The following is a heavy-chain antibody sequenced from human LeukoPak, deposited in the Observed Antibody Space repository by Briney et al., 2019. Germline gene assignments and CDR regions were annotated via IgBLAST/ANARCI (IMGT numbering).Heavy chain of an antibody. V-gene: IGHV1-2*02. CDR3: ARDKSGNSGWYSYFDY. J-gene: IGHJ4*02. CDR1: GYTFTGYY. Sequence: ASVTVSCKASGYTFTGYYMHWVRQAPGQGLEWMGWINPNSGDTNYAQKFQDRVTMTRDTSISTAYMELSRLRSDDTAVYYCARDKSGNSGWYSYFDYWGQGTLVTVSS. D-gene: IGHD6-19*01. CDR2: INPNSGDT.